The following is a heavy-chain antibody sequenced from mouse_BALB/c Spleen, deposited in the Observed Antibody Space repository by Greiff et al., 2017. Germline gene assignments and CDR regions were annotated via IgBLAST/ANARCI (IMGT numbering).Heavy chain of an antibody. Sequence: EVKLMESGGGLVQPGGSLKLSCAASGFDFSRYWMSWVRQAPGKGLEWIGEINPDSSTINYTPSLKDKFIISRDNAKNTLYLQMSKVRSEDTALYYCARPIYYGNYVGFAYWDQGTLVTVSA. D-gene: IGHD2-1*01. J-gene: IGHJ3*01. CDR1: GFDFSRYW. CDR3: ARPIYYGNYVGFAY. CDR2: INPDSSTI. V-gene: IGHV4-1*02.